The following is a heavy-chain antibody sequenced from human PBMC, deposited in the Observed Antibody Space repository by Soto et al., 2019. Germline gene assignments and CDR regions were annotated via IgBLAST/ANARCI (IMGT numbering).Heavy chain of an antibody. CDR2: IIPNFGTA. CDR3: ARAGPGDPAAFDI. V-gene: IGHV1-69*01. Sequence: QVQLVQSGAEVKKSGSSVKVSCKASGGTFSSYAISWVRQAPGQGLEWMGGIIPNFGTANYAQKFQDRVRITADESTSTAYMELRSRRSEDTAVYYCARAGPGDPAAFDIWGQGTMVTVSS. J-gene: IGHJ3*02. D-gene: IGHD7-27*01. CDR1: GGTFSSYA.